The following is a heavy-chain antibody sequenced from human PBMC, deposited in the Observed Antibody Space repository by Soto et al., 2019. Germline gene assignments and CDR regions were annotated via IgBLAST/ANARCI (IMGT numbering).Heavy chain of an antibody. J-gene: IGHJ5*02. CDR1: GGSIKNYY. CDR3: ARDEYYDSNNWFDT. V-gene: IGHV4-4*07. CDR2: IYSTGST. Sequence: SETLSLTCTVSGGSIKNYYWSWIRQPAGKGLEWIGRIYSTGSTNYNASLKSRVTMSVDTSNNQFSLRLRSVTAADTAVYYCARDEYYDSNNWFDTWGQGNLVTVSS. D-gene: IGHD3-22*01.